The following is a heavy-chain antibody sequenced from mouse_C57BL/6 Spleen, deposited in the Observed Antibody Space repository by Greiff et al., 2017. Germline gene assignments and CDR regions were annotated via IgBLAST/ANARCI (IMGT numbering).Heavy chain of an antibody. Sequence: DVQLQESGPGLVKPSQSLSLTCSVTGYSITSGYYWNWIRQFPGNKLEWMGYISYDGSNNYNPSLKNRISITRDTSKNQFFLKLNSVTTEDTATYYCAGGGYDYYFDYWGQGTTLTVSS. D-gene: IGHD2-4*01. CDR3: AGGGYDYYFDY. J-gene: IGHJ2*01. CDR2: ISYDGSN. CDR1: GYSITSGYY. V-gene: IGHV3-6*01.